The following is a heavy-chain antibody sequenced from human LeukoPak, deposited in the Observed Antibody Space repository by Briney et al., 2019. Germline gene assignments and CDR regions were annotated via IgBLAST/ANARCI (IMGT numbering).Heavy chain of an antibody. D-gene: IGHD5-24*01. Sequence: SETLSLTCIVSGGSISSYYWNWIRQPPGRGLDWIGCTYYSGNSNMNPSLKSRVTISVSTSKNQVSLKLSSVTAADTAVYYCARGSLIPKIGFTDGPAVMDVWGQGTTVTVFS. J-gene: IGHJ6*02. V-gene: IGHV4-59*01. CDR2: TYYSGNS. CDR3: ARGSLIPKIGFTDGPAVMDV. CDR1: GGSISSYY.